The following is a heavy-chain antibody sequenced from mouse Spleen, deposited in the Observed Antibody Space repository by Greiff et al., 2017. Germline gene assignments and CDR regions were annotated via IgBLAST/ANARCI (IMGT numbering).Heavy chain of an antibody. V-gene: IGHV3-6*01. CDR3: ARGTRLSGYFDY. CDR1: GYSITSGYY. D-gene: IGHD1-1*02. CDR2: ISYDGSN. J-gene: IGHJ2*01. Sequence: EVKLLESGPGLVKPSQSLSLTCSVTGYSITSGYYWNWIRQFPGNKLEWMGYISYDGSNNYNPSLKNRISITRDTSKNQFFLKLNSVTTEDTATYYCARGTRLSGYFDYWGQGTTLTVSS.